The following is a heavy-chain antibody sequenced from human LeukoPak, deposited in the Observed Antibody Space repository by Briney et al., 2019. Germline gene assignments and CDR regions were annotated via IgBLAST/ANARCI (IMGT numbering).Heavy chain of an antibody. CDR1: GFTFSSYS. J-gene: IGHJ4*02. D-gene: IGHD3-22*01. Sequence: GGSLRLSCAASGFTFSSYSMNWVRQAPGKGLEWVSSISSSSSYIYYADSVKGRFTIPRGNAKNSLYLQMNSLRAEDTAVYYCARDLFDSSGYYNYWGQGTLVTVSS. CDR3: ARDLFDSSGYYNY. CDR2: ISSSSSYI. V-gene: IGHV3-21*01.